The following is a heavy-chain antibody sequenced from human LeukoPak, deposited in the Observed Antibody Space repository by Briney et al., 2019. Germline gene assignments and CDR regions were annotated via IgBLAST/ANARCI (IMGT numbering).Heavy chain of an antibody. CDR3: ARDVSYGAFDI. D-gene: IGHD3-10*01. V-gene: IGHV3-20*04. Sequence: PGGSLRLSCAASGFTFSSYAMSWVRQAPGKGLEWVSGINWNGGSTGYADSVKGRFAISRDNAKNSLYLLMNSLRAEDTALYYCARDVSYGAFDIWGQGTRVTVSS. CDR1: GFTFSSYA. CDR2: INWNGGST. J-gene: IGHJ3*02.